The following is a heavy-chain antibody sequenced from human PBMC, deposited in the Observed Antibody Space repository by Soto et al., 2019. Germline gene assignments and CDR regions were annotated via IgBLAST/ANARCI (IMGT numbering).Heavy chain of an antibody. Sequence: WASVKVSCKASGGTFSSYTINWVRQAPGQGPEWMGGIIPIFGTANYAQRFQGRITITADVSTSTAYMELSSLTSEDTAVYYCAREGAGMAATFDPWGQGTLVTVSS. D-gene: IGHD6-19*01. J-gene: IGHJ5*02. V-gene: IGHV1-69*13. CDR2: IIPIFGTA. CDR3: AREGAGMAATFDP. CDR1: GGTFSSYT.